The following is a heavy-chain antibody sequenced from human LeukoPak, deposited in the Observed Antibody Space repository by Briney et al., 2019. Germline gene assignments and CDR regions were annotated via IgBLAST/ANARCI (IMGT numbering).Heavy chain of an antibody. CDR2: INSDGNST. CDR3: ARGDPVTKFDY. CDR1: GFTFSSYW. J-gene: IGHJ4*02. Sequence: GGSLRLSCAASGFTFSSYWMHWVRQAPGKELVWVSRINSDGNSTSSAGSVKGRFTFSRDNGKKTLYLKMNSVRAEDTAVYYCARGDPVTKFDYWGQGTLVTVSS. V-gene: IGHV3-74*01. D-gene: IGHD7-27*01.